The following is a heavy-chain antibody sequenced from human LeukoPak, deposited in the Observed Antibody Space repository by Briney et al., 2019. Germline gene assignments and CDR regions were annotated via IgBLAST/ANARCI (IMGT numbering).Heavy chain of an antibody. V-gene: IGHV3-30-3*01. Sequence: GGSRRLSCAALGLTFSNYAMHGVRRAQGRGREWGAVLSFDGSKKYYAESVKGRFTISRDNSKNTLYLQMNSLRAEDTAVYYCARDIEMGLLEWFPHFDYWGQGIQVTVSS. CDR3: ARDIEMGLLEWFPHFDY. D-gene: IGHD3-3*01. J-gene: IGHJ4*02. CDR2: LSFDGSKK. CDR1: GLTFSNYA.